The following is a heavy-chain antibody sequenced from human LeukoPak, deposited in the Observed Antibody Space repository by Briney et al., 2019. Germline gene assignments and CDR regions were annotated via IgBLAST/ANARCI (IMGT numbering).Heavy chain of an antibody. V-gene: IGHV4-61*02. CDR1: GGSISSGSYY. CDR3: ARAGARFGELLSFDY. J-gene: IGHJ4*02. CDR2: IYTSGST. D-gene: IGHD3-10*01. Sequence: SQTLSLTCTVSGGSISSGSYYWSWIRQPAGKGLEWIGRIYTSGSTNYNPSLKSRVTISVDTSKNQFSLKLSSVTAADTAVYYCARAGARFGELLSFDYWGQGTLVTVSS.